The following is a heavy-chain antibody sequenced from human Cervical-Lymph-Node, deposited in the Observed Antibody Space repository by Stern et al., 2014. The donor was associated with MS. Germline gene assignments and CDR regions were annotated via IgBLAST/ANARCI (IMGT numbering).Heavy chain of an antibody. D-gene: IGHD6-6*01. CDR1: GYPFTDYY. CDR3: AREGRRHNEYHYDY. CDR2: INPNTGGA. J-gene: IGHJ4*02. Sequence: QVQLVESGAEVKKPGASVKVSCKTSGYPFTDYYPHWVRQAPGQGLEWMGWINPNTGGAIYAQKFQGRVTMTRAPSISTAYMEVRSLTSDDTAIYYCAREGRRHNEYHYDYWGQGTLVTVSS. V-gene: IGHV1-2*02.